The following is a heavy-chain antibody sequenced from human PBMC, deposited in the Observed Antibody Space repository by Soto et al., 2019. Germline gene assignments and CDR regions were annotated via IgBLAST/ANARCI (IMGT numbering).Heavy chain of an antibody. J-gene: IGHJ5*02. V-gene: IGHV3-11*01. D-gene: IGHD4-17*01. CDR1: GFTLSDYY. CDR3: SRFPPKVDVYGIDA. CDR2: ISSSGSTI. Sequence: GGSLRLSCAASGFTLSDYYMSWIRQAPGKGLEWLSCISSSGSTIYYSDSVRGRFTISRDNSKKSLYLQMTSLRAEDTAVYYCSRFPPKVDVYGIDAWGQGPLVTVSS.